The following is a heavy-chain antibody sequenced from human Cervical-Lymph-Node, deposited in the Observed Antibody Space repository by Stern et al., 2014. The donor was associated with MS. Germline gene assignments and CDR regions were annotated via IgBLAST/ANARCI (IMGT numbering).Heavy chain of an antibody. CDR1: GGSISSSSYY. V-gene: IGHV4-39*01. CDR3: ARQSGYYYYGMDV. Sequence: QVQLQESGPGLVKPSETLSLTCTVSGGSISSSSYYWGWIRQPPGKGLEWIGSIFYSGSTYYNPSLKSRITISGAPSRNHLYLKLSSVTAADTAVYYCARQSGYYYYGMDVWGQGTTVTVSS. CDR2: IFYSGST. D-gene: IGHD3-10*01. J-gene: IGHJ6*02.